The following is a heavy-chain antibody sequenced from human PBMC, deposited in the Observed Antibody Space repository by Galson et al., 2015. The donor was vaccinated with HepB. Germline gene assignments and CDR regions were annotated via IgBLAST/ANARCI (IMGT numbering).Heavy chain of an antibody. CDR3: ARDRPRHSSSWNSDFDY. D-gene: IGHD6-13*01. J-gene: IGHJ4*02. Sequence: SVKVSCKASGYTFTSYGISWVRQAPGQGLEWMGWISAYNGNTNYAQKLQGRVTMTTDTSTSTAYMELRSLRSDDTAVYCCARDRPRHSSSWNSDFDYWGQGTLVTVSS. CDR2: ISAYNGNT. V-gene: IGHV1-18*04. CDR1: GYTFTSYG.